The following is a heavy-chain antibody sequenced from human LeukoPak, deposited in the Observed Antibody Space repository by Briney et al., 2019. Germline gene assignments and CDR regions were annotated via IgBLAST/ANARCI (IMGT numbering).Heavy chain of an antibody. V-gene: IGHV1-69*13. J-gene: IGHJ4*02. CDR2: IIPIFGTA. CDR3: ARSPGYGDYLYYFDY. Sequence: SVKVSCKASGGTFSSYAISWVRQAPGQGLEWMGGIIPIFGTADYAQKFQGRVTITADEPTSTAYMELSSLRSEDTAVYYCARSPGYGDYLYYFDYWGQGTLVTVSS. CDR1: GGTFSSYA. D-gene: IGHD4-17*01.